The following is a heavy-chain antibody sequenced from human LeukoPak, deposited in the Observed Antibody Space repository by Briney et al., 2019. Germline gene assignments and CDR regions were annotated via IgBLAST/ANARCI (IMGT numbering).Heavy chain of an antibody. CDR2: ISYDGSNK. CDR3: TGMGSTDY. J-gene: IGHJ4*02. Sequence: GGSLRPSCAASGFTFSSYGMHWVRQAPGKGLEWVAVISYDGSNKYYADSVKGRFTISRDNSKNTLYLQMNSLRAEDTAVYYCTGMGSTDYWGQGTLVTVSS. D-gene: IGHD1-14*01. CDR1: GFTFSSYG. V-gene: IGHV3-30*03.